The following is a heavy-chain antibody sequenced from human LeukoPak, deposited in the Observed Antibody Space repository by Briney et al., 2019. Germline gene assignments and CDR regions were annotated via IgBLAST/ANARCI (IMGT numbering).Heavy chain of an antibody. CDR1: GYTFTYYY. J-gene: IGHJ4*02. V-gene: IGHV1-46*01. CDR2: INPSGGNT. D-gene: IGHD3-3*01. Sequence: ASVKVSCKASGYTFTYYYLHWVRQAPGLGLEWMGVINPSGGNTEYAQRFQGRVTMTRDTSTSTVYMELSNLRSEDTAVYYCARLGSGTGRGYFDYWGQGTLVTVSS. CDR3: ARLGSGTGRGYFDY.